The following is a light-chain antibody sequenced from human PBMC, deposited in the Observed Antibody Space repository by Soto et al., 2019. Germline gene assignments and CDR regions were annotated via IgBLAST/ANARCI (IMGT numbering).Light chain of an antibody. CDR3: SSYRISNTLL. CDR1: SSDVGDYDY. J-gene: IGLJ2*01. V-gene: IGLV2-14*01. Sequence: QSALTQPASVSGSPGQSITISCTGTSSDVGDYDYVSWYQQYAGKAPKMMIYEVSNRPSGVSNRFSGSKSGNTASLTISGLQAEDEADYYCSSYRISNTLLFGGGTKLTVL. CDR2: EVS.